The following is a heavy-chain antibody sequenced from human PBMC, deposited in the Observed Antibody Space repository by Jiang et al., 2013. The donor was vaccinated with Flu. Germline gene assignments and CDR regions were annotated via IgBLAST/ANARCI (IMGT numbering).Heavy chain of an antibody. CDR3: ARVRGYSGSYYSRPTPDAFDI. CDR1: GYTFIGYY. Sequence: SGAEVKKPGASVKVSCKASGYTFIGYYMHWVRQAPGQGLEWMGWIDPDRGGTNYAQKFQGRVTMTRDTSISTAYMELSRLRSDDTAVYYCARVRGYSGSYYSRPTPDAFDIWGQGTMVTVSS. J-gene: IGHJ3*02. D-gene: IGHD1-26*01. CDR2: IDPDRGGT. V-gene: IGHV1-2*02.